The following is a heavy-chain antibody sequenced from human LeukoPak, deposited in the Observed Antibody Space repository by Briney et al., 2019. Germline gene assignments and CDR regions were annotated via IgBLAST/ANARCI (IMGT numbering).Heavy chain of an antibody. CDR2: IYTSGST. V-gene: IGHV4-4*07. CDR1: GGSISSYY. Sequence: SETLSLTCTVSGGSISSYYWSWIRQPAGKGLEWIGRIYTSGSTNYNPSLKSRVTMSVDTSKNQFSLKLSSVTAADTAVYYCAREVVILGYCSSTSCPGREFDYWGQGTLVTVSS. CDR3: AREVVILGYCSSTSCPGREFDY. J-gene: IGHJ4*02. D-gene: IGHD2-2*01.